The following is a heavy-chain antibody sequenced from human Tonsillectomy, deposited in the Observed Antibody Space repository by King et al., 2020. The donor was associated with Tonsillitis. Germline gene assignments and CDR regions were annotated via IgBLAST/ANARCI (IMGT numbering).Heavy chain of an antibody. D-gene: IGHD1-26*01. CDR1: GFTFSSYA. J-gene: IGHJ4*02. Sequence: VKLVESGGGLVQPGGSLRLSCAASGFTFSSYAMSWVRQAPGKGLGWVSAISASGGSTYYADSVKGRFTISRDNSKNTLYLQMNSLRAEDTAVYYCAKDRFVGATTLGYFDYWGQGTLVTVSS. CDR3: AKDRFVGATTLGYFDY. V-gene: IGHV3-23*04. CDR2: ISASGGST.